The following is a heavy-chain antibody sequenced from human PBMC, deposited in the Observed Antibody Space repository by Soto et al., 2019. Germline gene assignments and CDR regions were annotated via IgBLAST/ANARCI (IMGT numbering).Heavy chain of an antibody. CDR1: GYTFTGYY. Sequence: ASVKVSCKASGYTFTGYYMHWVRQAPGQGLEWMGWINPNSGGTNYAQKFQGWVTMTRDTSISTAYMELSRLRPDDTAVYYCAREGHWNYVFDPWGQGTLVTVSS. D-gene: IGHD1-7*01. CDR3: AREGHWNYVFDP. J-gene: IGHJ5*02. V-gene: IGHV1-2*04. CDR2: INPNSGGT.